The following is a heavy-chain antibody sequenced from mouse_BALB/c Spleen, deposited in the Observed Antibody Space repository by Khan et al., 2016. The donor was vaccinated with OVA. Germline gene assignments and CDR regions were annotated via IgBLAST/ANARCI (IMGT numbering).Heavy chain of an antibody. Sequence: QVQLKESGAELVTPGASVRLSCKASGYSFTSYYLYWVKQRPGQGLEWIGDINPNNGGTNFNEKFKSKATLTVDKSSSTAYIQLNSLTSVDSAVYYCSRSGYGSFAYWGQVTLVTVSA. CDR3: SRSGYGSFAY. D-gene: IGHD2-2*01. CDR1: GYSFTSYY. V-gene: IGHV1-53*01. J-gene: IGHJ3*01. CDR2: INPNNGGT.